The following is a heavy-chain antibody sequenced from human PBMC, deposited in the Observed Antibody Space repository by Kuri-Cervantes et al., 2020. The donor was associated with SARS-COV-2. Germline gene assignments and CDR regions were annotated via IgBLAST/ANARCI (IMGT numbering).Heavy chain of an antibody. CDR3: ASAWVGDEYYFDY. CDR2: IIPIFGTA. J-gene: IGHJ4*02. Sequence: SVKVSCKASGGTFSSYAISWVRQAPGQGLEWMGGIIPIFGTANYAQKFQGRVTITADESTGTAYMELSSLRSEDTAVYYCASAWVGDEYYFDYWGQGTLVTVSS. D-gene: IGHD4-17*01. V-gene: IGHV1-69*13. CDR1: GGTFSSYA.